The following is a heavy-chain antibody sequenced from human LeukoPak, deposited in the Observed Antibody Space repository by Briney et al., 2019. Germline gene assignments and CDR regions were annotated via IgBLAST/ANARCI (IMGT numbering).Heavy chain of an antibody. CDR2: IYYSGST. CDR3: ARGLFDY. J-gene: IGHJ4*02. CDR1: GGSISSSSYY. Sequence: SETLSLTCTVSGGSISSSSYYWGWIRQPPGKGLEWIGSIYYSGSTYYNPSLKCRVIISVDTSKNQFSLKLSSVTAADTAVYYCARGLFDYWRQGTLVTVSS. V-gene: IGHV4-39*01.